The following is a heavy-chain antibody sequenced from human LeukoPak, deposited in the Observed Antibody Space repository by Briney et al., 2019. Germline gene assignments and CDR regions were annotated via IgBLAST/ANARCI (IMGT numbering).Heavy chain of an antibody. Sequence: GGSLRLSCAASGFTFSSYGMHWVRQAPGKGLEWVAFIRYDGSNKYYADSVKGRFTISRDNSKNTLYLQMNSLRAEDTAVYYCAKPAGYCSGGSCLDYWGQGTLVTVSS. CDR2: IRYDGSNK. V-gene: IGHV3-30*02. CDR3: AKPAGYCSGGSCLDY. J-gene: IGHJ4*02. D-gene: IGHD2-15*01. CDR1: GFTFSSYG.